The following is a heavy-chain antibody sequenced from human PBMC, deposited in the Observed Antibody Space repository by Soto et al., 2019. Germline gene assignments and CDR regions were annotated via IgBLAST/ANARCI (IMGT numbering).Heavy chain of an antibody. CDR1: GGSISNYY. CDR2: IYFSGST. Sequence: SETLSLTCTVSGGSISNYYWSWIRQPPGKGLEWIGYIYFSGSTNYNPSLKSRVTISVDTSMNQFSLRLGSVTAADTALYYCARHASRILDHFDDWGQGTLVTVSS. D-gene: IGHD3-3*01. J-gene: IGHJ4*02. CDR3: ARHASRILDHFDD. V-gene: IGHV4-59*08.